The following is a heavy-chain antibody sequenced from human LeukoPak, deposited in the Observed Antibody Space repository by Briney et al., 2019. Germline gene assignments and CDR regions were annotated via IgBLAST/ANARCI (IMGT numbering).Heavy chain of an antibody. D-gene: IGHD3-10*01. J-gene: IGHJ5*02. CDR1: GGSFSGYY. Sequence: SETLSLTCAVYGGSFSGYYWSWIRQPPGKGLEWIGEINHSGSTNYNPSLKSRVTISVDTSKNQFSLKLSSVTAADTAVYYCARRYKITMVRGVPRDNWFDPWGQGTLVTVSS. V-gene: IGHV4-34*01. CDR2: INHSGST. CDR3: ARRYKITMVRGVPRDNWFDP.